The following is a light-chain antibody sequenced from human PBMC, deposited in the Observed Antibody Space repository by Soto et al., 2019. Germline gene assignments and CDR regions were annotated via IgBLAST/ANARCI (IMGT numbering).Light chain of an antibody. V-gene: IGKV3-20*01. CDR1: QSVSSNY. CDR2: GAS. CDR3: QQFARSLPSWT. J-gene: IGKJ1*01. Sequence: ETVLTQSPGTLSLSPGERATLSCRASQSVSSNYLAWYQHIPGQAPRLLIYGASTRATGIPDRFSGSGAGKDFTLNISRLEPEDFAVYFRQQFARSLPSWTVGQGPKEE.